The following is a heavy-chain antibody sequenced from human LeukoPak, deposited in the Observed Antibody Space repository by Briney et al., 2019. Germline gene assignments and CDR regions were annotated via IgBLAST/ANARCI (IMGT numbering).Heavy chain of an antibody. D-gene: IGHD2-2*01. CDR1: GGSISSSY. CDR2: ISYSGST. V-gene: IGHV4-59*08. Sequence: SETLSLTCIVSGGSISSSYWNWIRQPPGKGLEWIGYISYSGSTNYNPSLKSRVTISLDTSKNQFSLNLRSVTAADTAVYYCAKGGGRYDYYMDVWGKGTTVNVS. J-gene: IGHJ6*03. CDR3: AKGGGRYDYYMDV.